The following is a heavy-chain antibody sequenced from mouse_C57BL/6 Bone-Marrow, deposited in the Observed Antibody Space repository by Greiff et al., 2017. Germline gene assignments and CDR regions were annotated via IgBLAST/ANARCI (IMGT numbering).Heavy chain of an antibody. CDR1: GYSFTSYY. J-gene: IGHJ4*01. CDR3: ARLRRYAMDY. Sequence: QVQLKQSGPELVKPGASVKISCKASGYSFTSYYIHWVKQRPGQGLEWIGWIYPGSGNTKYNEKFKGKATLTADTSSSTAYMQLSSLTSEDSAVYYCARLRRYAMDYWGQGTSVTVSS. V-gene: IGHV1-66*01. CDR2: IYPGSGNT.